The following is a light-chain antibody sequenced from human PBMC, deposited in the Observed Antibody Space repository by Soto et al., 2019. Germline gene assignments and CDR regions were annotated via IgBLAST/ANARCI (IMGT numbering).Light chain of an antibody. CDR2: GAS. Sequence: EIVLTQSPGTLSLSPGERATLSCRASQSVSSSYLAWYQQKPGQAPRLLIYGASNRATGIPDRFSGSGSGTDFTLTISRLEPEDFAVYYCQHYGSSPLWPCGQGTKVEIK. V-gene: IGKV3-20*01. CDR3: QHYGSSPLWP. CDR1: QSVSSSY. J-gene: IGKJ1*01.